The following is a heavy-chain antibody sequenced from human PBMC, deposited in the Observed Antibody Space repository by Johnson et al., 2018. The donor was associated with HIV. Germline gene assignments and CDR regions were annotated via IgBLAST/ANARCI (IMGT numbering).Heavy chain of an antibody. D-gene: IGHD6-13*01. CDR2: INWNGGST. CDR3: AKSSSAYAFDI. V-gene: IGHV3-20*04. J-gene: IGHJ3*02. CDR1: GFTFDDYG. Sequence: VQLVESGGGLVQPGRSLRLSCAASGFTFDDYGMSWVRQAPGKGLEWVSGINWNGGSTGYADSVKGRFTISRDNSKNTLYLQMNSLRAEDTALYYCAKSSSAYAFDIWGQGSMVTVSS.